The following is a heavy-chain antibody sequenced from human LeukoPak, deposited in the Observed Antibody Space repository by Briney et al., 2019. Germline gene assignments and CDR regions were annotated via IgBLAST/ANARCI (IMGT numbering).Heavy chain of an antibody. V-gene: IGHV1-8*01. CDR3: ARAGIAAAGTNY. D-gene: IGHD6-13*01. CDR2: MNPNSGNT. CDR1: GYTFTSYD. Sequence: ASVKVSCKASGYTFTSYDVNWVRQAPGQGLEWMGWMNPNSGNTDYAQKFQGRVTLTRNTSISTAYMELSRLRSEDTAVYYCARAGIAAAGTNYWGQGTLVTVSS. J-gene: IGHJ4*02.